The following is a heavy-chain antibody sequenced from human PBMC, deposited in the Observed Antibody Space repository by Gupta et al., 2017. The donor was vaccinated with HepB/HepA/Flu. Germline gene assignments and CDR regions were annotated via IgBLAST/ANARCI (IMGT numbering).Heavy chain of an antibody. V-gene: IGHV3-33*01. CDR2: IWYDGSNK. CDR3: ARDRWRWYDFWSGYSYYYYYGMDV. Sequence: QVQLVESGGGVVQPGRSLRLSCAASGFTFSSYGMHWVRQAPGKGLEWVAVIWYDGSNKYYADSVKGRFTISRDNSKNTLYLQMNSLRAEDTAVYYCARDRWRWYDFWSGYSYYYYYGMDVWGQGTTVTVSS. D-gene: IGHD3-3*01. CDR1: GFTFSSYG. J-gene: IGHJ6*02.